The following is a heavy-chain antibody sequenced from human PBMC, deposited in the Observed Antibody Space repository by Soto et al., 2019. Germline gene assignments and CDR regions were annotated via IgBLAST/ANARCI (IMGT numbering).Heavy chain of an antibody. CDR3: ARGGVGATYFDY. CDR2: IWYDGSNK. D-gene: IGHD1-26*01. J-gene: IGHJ4*02. Sequence: GGSLRLSCAASGFTFSSYGMHWVRQAPSKGLEWVAVIWYDGSNKYYADSVKGRFTISRDNSKNTLYLQMNSLRAEDTAVYYCARGGVGATYFDYWGQGTLVTVSS. V-gene: IGHV3-33*01. CDR1: GFTFSSYG.